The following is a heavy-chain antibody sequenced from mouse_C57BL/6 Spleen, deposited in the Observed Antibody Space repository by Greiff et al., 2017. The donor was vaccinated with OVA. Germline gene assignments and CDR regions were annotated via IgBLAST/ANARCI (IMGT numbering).Heavy chain of an antibody. V-gene: IGHV1-80*01. D-gene: IGHD2-3*01. Sequence: VQLQQSGAELVKPGASVKISCKASGYAFSSYWMNWVKQRPGKGLEWIGQIYPGDGDTNYNGKFKGKAILTADKSSSTAYMELRSLTSEDSAVYYCTRDGDGYYGRAMDYWGQGTSVTVSS. J-gene: IGHJ4*01. CDR3: TRDGDGYYGRAMDY. CDR1: GYAFSSYW. CDR2: IYPGDGDT.